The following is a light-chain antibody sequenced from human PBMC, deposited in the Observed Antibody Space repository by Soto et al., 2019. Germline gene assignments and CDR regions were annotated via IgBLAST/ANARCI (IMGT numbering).Light chain of an antibody. V-gene: IGLV2-14*01. CDR3: TSYSRYRVLV. CDR1: SSDIGGYKY. Sequence: QSVLTQPASVSGSLGQSITISCTGTSSDIGGYKYVSWYQQHPGKAPKLIMFEVSNRPSGVSDRFSGSNSGNTASLTISGLQAEDEADYYCTSYSRYRVLVFGGGTKLTVL. J-gene: IGLJ3*02. CDR2: EVS.